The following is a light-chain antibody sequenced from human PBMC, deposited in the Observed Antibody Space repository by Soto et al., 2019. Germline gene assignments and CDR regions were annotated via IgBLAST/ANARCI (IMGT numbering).Light chain of an antibody. V-gene: IGKV1-5*03. CDR3: QQYNSYPYT. CDR1: QSISSW. Sequence: DIQMTQSPSTLSASVGDRVTITCRASQSISSWLAWYQQKPGKAPKLLIYKASSVESGVPSRFSGCGSGTEFTLTISSLQPDDFATYYCQQYNSYPYTFGQGTKLEIK. CDR2: KAS. J-gene: IGKJ2*01.